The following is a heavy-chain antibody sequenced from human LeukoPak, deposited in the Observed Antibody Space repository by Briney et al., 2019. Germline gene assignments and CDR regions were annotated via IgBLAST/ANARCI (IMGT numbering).Heavy chain of an antibody. CDR1: GGTFSSYA. CDR3: ARLASVPG. J-gene: IGHJ1*01. D-gene: IGHD6-19*01. Sequence: ASVKVSCKASGGTFSSYAISWVRQAPGQGLEWMGWIHPNSGGTNSAQKFQGRVTMTRDTSISTAYMELSSLRSDDTAVYFCARLASVPGWGQGTLVTVSS. V-gene: IGHV1-2*02. CDR2: IHPNSGGT.